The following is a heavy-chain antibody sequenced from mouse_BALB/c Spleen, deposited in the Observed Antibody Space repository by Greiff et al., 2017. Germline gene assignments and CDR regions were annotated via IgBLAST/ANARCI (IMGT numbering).Heavy chain of an antibody. V-gene: IGHV5-17*02. Sequence: EVKVVESGGGLVQPGGSRKLSCAASGFTFSSFGMHWVRQAPEKGLEWVAYISSGSSTIYYADTVKGRFTISRDNPKNTLFLQMTSLRSEDTAMYYCARRDYGSSFDYWGQGTTLTVSS. CDR3: ARRDYGSSFDY. CDR2: ISSGSSTI. D-gene: IGHD1-1*01. CDR1: GFTFSSFG. J-gene: IGHJ2*01.